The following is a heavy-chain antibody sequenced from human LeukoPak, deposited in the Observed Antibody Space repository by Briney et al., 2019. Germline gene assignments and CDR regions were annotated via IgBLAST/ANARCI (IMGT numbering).Heavy chain of an antibody. D-gene: IGHD3-9*01. CDR1: GFTFSSYA. CDR2: IYYSGST. V-gene: IGHV4-39*01. J-gene: IGHJ3*02. Sequence: KTGGSLRLSCAASGFTFSSYAMTWVRQPPGKGLEWIGSIYYSGSTYYNPSLKSRVTISVDTSKNQFSLKLSSVTAADTAVYYCARHGGVLTGWGAFDIWGQGTMVTVSS. CDR3: ARHGGVLTGWGAFDI.